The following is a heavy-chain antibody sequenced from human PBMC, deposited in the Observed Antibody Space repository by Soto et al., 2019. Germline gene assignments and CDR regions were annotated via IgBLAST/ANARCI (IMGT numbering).Heavy chain of an antibody. J-gene: IGHJ4*02. Sequence: SETLSLTCTVSGGSISSYYWSWIRQPPGKGLEWIGYIYYSGSTNYNPSLKSRVTISVDTSKNQFSLKLSSVTAADTAVYYCARRGYSSGWYFDYWGQGTLVTVSS. CDR3: ARRGYSSGWYFDY. CDR2: IYYSGST. D-gene: IGHD6-19*01. CDR1: GGSISSYY. V-gene: IGHV4-59*08.